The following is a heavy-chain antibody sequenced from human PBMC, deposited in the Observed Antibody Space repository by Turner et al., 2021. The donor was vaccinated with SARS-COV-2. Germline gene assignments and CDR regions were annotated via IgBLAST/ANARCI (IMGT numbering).Heavy chain of an antibody. CDR3: ASEQDSSGFVGMDV. CDR1: GFTVSSNY. V-gene: IGHV3-66*01. CDR2: IYSGGRT. Sequence: EVQLLESGGGLTQPGGSLRLSCAASGFTVSSNYMSWVRQAPGKGLEWVSIIYSGGRTYYADSVKGRFTISRDNSKNTLYLQMNSLRAEDTAVYYCASEQDSSGFVGMDVWGQGTTVTVSS. D-gene: IGHD3-22*01. J-gene: IGHJ6*02.